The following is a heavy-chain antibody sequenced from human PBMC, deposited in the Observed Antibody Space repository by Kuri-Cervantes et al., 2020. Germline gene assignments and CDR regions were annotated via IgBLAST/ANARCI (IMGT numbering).Heavy chain of an antibody. J-gene: IGHJ6*03. CDR1: GGSISSSDYY. CDR2: IYYSGTT. V-gene: IGHV4-39*01. Sequence: SETLSLTCSVSGGSISSSDYYWGWIRQPPGKGLEWIGNIYYSGTTYYSASLKSRVTISLDTSNNQFSLKLSSVTAADTAVYYCAIPGGIELRYYYYMDVWGEGTTVTVSS. CDR3: AIPGGIELRYYYYMDV. D-gene: IGHD2-8*01.